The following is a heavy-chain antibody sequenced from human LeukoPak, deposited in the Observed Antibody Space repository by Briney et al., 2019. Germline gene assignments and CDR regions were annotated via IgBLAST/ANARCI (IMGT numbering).Heavy chain of an antibody. Sequence: ASVKVSCKASGYTFTSYGISWVRQAPGQGLEWMGWISAYNGNTNYAQKLQGRVTMTTDTSTSTVYMELSSLRSEDTAVYYCARDKGEQLVGDYWGQGTLVTVSS. J-gene: IGHJ4*02. D-gene: IGHD6-13*01. V-gene: IGHV1-18*01. CDR3: ARDKGEQLVGDY. CDR2: ISAYNGNT. CDR1: GYTFTSYG.